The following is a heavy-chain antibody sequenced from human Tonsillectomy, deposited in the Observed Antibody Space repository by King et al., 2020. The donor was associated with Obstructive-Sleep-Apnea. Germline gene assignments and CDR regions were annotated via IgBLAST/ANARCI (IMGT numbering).Heavy chain of an antibody. CDR3: VVSIGSVRQNVFDY. D-gene: IGHD3-10*01. CDR2: IYTSGSA. CDR1: SDSITSYY. Sequence: VQLQESGPGLVKPSETLSLTCTVSSDSITSYYWTWIRQSAGKGLEWIGRIYTSGSATYNPSLGSRVTISVDTSKNQFSLRLSSVTAADTAVYYCVVSIGSVRQNVFDYWGQGTLVTVSS. J-gene: IGHJ4*02. V-gene: IGHV4-4*07.